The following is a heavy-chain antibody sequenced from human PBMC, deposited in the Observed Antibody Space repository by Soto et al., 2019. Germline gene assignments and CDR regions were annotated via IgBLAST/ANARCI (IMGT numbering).Heavy chain of an antibody. V-gene: IGHV1-46*01. Sequence: ASVKVSCKASGYTFTSYSMHWLRQAPGQGLEWMAIINPSDGSTNYAQKFQGRVTVTRDTSTSTVHMEVSSLRADDTAVYYCARMWRGGVFDYAGEGTPVKVSS. CDR3: ARMWRGGVFDY. CDR1: GYTFTSYS. J-gene: IGHJ4*02. D-gene: IGHD2-21*01. CDR2: INPSDGST.